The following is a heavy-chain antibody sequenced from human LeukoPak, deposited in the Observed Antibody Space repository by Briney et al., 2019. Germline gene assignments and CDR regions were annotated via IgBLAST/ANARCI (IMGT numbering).Heavy chain of an antibody. V-gene: IGHV3-21*01. CDR3: ARDRRDGYNWDAFDI. D-gene: IGHD5-24*01. Sequence: GGSLRLSCAASGFTFSSYTMNWVRQAPGKGLGWVSSISISSGYIAYADSLKGRFTVSRDNAKNSLFLQMSGLRAEDTAVYYCARDRRDGYNWDAFDIWGQGTMVTVSS. CDR2: ISISSGYI. J-gene: IGHJ3*02. CDR1: GFTFSSYT.